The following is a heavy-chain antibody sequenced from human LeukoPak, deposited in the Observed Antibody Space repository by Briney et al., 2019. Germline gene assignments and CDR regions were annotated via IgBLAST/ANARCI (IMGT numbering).Heavy chain of an antibody. CDR1: GFTFSSYA. CDR2: ISGSGGST. V-gene: IGHV3-23*01. D-gene: IGHD3-22*01. J-gene: IGHJ3*02. CDR3: AKLVDSSGYYYGLGAFDI. Sequence: PGGSLRLSCAASGFTFSSYAMSWVRQAPGKGLEWVSAISGSGGSTYYADSVKGRFTISRDNSKNTLYLQMNSLRAEDTAVYYCAKLVDSSGYYYGLGAFDIWGQGTMVTVSS.